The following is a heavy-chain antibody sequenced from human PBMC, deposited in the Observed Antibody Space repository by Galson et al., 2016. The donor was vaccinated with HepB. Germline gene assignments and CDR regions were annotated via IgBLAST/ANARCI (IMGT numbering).Heavy chain of an antibody. V-gene: IGHV3-30*04. Sequence: SLRLSCAASGYTFRTYPMHWVRQAPGKGLQWVAVISSDGSNEWYADSVKGRFTITRDNSQNTLSLQRSSLRPEDTAAYYCAREAERWNYLDYWGQGDRVTVSS. CDR2: ISSDGSNE. CDR1: GYTFRTYP. D-gene: IGHD5-24*01. CDR3: AREAERWNYLDY. J-gene: IGHJ4*02.